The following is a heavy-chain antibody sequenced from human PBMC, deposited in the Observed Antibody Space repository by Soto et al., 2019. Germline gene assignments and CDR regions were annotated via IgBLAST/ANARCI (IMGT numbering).Heavy chain of an antibody. D-gene: IGHD3-10*01. CDR1: GFTFDDYA. V-gene: IGHV3-9*01. CDR3: AKARLRGVIAALDY. J-gene: IGHJ4*02. Sequence: GGSLRLSCAASGFTFDDYAMHWVRQAPGKGLEWVSGISWNSGSIGYADSVKGRFTISRDNAKNSLYLQMNSLRAEDTALYYCAKARLRGVIAALDYWGQGTLVTVSS. CDR2: ISWNSGSI.